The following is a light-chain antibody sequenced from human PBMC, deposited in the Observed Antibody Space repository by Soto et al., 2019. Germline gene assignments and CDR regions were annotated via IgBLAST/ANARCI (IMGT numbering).Light chain of an antibody. J-gene: IGLJ1*01. Sequence: LTQPHSVSGSPGQSVTISCTGTKNDIGVYDFVSWYQHHPGKAPRLIIYEVVQRPSGVPDRFSGSKSGNTASLTVSGLQAADEADYFCKSYAGSNTYVFGSGTKLTVL. CDR1: KNDIGVYDF. V-gene: IGLV2-8*01. CDR3: KSYAGSNTYV. CDR2: EVV.